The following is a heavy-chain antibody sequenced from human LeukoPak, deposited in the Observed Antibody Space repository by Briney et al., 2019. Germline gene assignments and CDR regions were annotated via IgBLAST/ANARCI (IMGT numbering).Heavy chain of an antibody. V-gene: IGHV3-9*01. J-gene: IGHJ4*02. CDR1: GFTFDDYA. CDR3: AKDIRSYSGYDFDVSGAYFDY. Sequence: PEGSLRLSCAASGFTFDDYAMPWVRQAPGKGLEWVSGISWNSGSIGYADSVKGRFTISRDNAKNSLYLQMNSLRAEDTALYYCAKDIRSYSGYDFDVSGAYFDYWGQGTLVTVSS. CDR2: ISWNSGSI. D-gene: IGHD5-12*01.